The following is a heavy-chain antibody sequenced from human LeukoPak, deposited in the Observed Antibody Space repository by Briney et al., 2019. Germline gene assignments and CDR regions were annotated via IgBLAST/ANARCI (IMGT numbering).Heavy chain of an antibody. V-gene: IGHV3-30-3*01. J-gene: IGHJ4*02. CDR1: GFTFSSFA. Sequence: GGSLRLSCAASGFTFSSFAMHWVRQTPGEGLKWVAVISYGGNNRYYADSVKGRFTISRDNSKSTLYLQMNSLRADDTAVYYCARGPLSGPPDYWGQGTLVTVSS. CDR3: ARGPLSGPPDY. D-gene: IGHD3-10*01. CDR2: ISYGGNNR.